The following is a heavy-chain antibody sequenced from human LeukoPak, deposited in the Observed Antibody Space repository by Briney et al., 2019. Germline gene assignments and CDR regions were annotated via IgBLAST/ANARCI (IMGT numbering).Heavy chain of an antibody. CDR3: TRDRIDYGDYVDY. D-gene: IGHD4-17*01. Sequence: PGGSLRLSCAASGLPVSNNYMSWVRQAPGKGLEWVSVIYSGGGTYYADSMKGRFTISRDNSKNTLYLQINSLTAEDTAVYYCTRDRIDYGDYVDYWGQGTLVTVSS. CDR2: IYSGGGT. CDR1: GLPVSNNY. J-gene: IGHJ4*02. V-gene: IGHV3-66*01.